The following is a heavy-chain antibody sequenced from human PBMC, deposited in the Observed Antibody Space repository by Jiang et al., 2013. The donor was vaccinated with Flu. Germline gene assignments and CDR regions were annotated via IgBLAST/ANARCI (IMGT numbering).Heavy chain of an antibody. J-gene: IGHJ4*02. D-gene: IGHD6-19*01. CDR3: ATRCRGSSCGLDY. CDR2: INHSGST. CDR1: GGSFSAYY. V-gene: IGHV4-34*01. Sequence: LLKPSETLSLTCAVYGGSFSAYYWSWIRQPPGKGLEWVGEINHSGSTNYNPSLKSRVTISVDMSENQFSLKLSSVTAADTAVYYCATRCRGSSCGLDYWGQGTLVTVSS.